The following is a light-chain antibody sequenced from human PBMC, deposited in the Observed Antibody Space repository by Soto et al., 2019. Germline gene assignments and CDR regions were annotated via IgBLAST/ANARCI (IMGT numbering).Light chain of an antibody. V-gene: IGLV2-11*01. Sequence: QSVLSHPRSVCWSPGHSVTISCTGTSSDVGGYNYVSWYQQRPGKAPKLMIYDVSKRPSGVPDRFSGSKSGNTASLTISGLQAEDEADHYCCSYAGSYPFVFGTGTKVTVL. J-gene: IGLJ1*01. CDR1: SSDVGGYNY. CDR2: DVS. CDR3: CSYAGSYPFV.